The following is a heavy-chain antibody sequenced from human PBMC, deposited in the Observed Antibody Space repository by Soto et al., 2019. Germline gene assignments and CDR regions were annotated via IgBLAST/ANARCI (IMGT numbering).Heavy chain of an antibody. CDR3: ASLRDGHNFIDY. D-gene: IGHD3-10*01. V-gene: IGHV3-21*01. CDR1: GFTFSSYS. Sequence: GGSLRLSCAASGFTFSSYSMNWVRQAPGKGLEWVSSISSSSSYIYYADSVKGRFTISRDNAKNSLYLQMNSLRAEDTAVYYCASLRDGHNFIDYWGQGTLVTVSS. J-gene: IGHJ4*02. CDR2: ISSSSSYI.